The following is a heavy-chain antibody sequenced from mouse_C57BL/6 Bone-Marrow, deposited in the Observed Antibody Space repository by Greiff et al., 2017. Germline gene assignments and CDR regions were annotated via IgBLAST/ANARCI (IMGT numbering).Heavy chain of an antibody. Sequence: VQLQQPGAELVKPGASVKVSCKASGYTFTSYWITWVKQRPGQGLEWIGDIYPGSGSTNYNEKFKSKATLTVDTSSSTAYMQLSSLTSEDSAVYYCARSLPTKAWFAYWGQGTLVTVSA. V-gene: IGHV1-55*01. CDR2: IYPGSGST. D-gene: IGHD5-5*01. J-gene: IGHJ3*01. CDR1: GYTFTSYW. CDR3: ARSLPTKAWFAY.